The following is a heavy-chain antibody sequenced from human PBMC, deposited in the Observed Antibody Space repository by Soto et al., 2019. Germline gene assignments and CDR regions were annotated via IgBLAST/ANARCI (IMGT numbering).Heavy chain of an antibody. CDR2: IYTSGST. CDR1: GGSISSYY. D-gene: IGHD6-13*01. J-gene: IGHJ4*02. Sequence: QVQLQESGPGLVKPSGTLSLTCTVSGGSISSYYWSWIRQPAGKGLEWIGRIYTSGSTNYNPSLKSRVTMSVDTSKNQFSLKLSSVTAADTAVYYCAREGIRGSSSWYYFDYWGQGTLVTVSS. CDR3: AREGIRGSSSWYYFDY. V-gene: IGHV4-4*07.